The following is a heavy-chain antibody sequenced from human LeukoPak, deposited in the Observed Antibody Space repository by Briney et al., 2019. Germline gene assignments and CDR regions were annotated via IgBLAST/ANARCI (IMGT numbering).Heavy chain of an antibody. CDR2: ISYDGSNK. Sequence: PGGSLRLSCAASGFTFSSYAMHWVRQAPGKGLEWVAVISYDGSNKYYADSVKGRLTISRDNSKNTLYLQMNSLRAEDTAVYYCASAAPVYYYYYMDVWGKGTTVTVSS. CDR3: ASAAPVYYYYYMDV. J-gene: IGHJ6*03. V-gene: IGHV3-30*04. CDR1: GFTFSSYA. D-gene: IGHD2-15*01.